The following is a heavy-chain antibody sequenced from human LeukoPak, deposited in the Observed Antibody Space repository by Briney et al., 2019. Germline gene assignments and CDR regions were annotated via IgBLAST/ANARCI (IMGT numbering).Heavy chain of an antibody. J-gene: IGHJ4*02. Sequence: SETLSLTCTVSGGSISSYYWSWIRQPPGKGLEWIGYIYYSGSTNYNPSLKSRVTTSVDTSKNQFSLKLSSVTAADTAVYYCARNLIPEQLVLNFWGQGILVTVSS. CDR2: IYYSGST. CDR1: GGSISSYY. V-gene: IGHV4-59*01. CDR3: ARNLIPEQLVLNF. D-gene: IGHD6-13*01.